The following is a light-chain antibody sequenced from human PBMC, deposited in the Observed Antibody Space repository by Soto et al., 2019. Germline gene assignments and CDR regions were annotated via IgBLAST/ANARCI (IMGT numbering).Light chain of an antibody. CDR3: QQANSFPPPLT. J-gene: IGKJ4*01. Sequence: DIQMTQSPSSVSASVGDRVTITCRASQGIRTWLAWYQQKPGKAPNLLIYAASSLQSGVPSRFSGSGSGTDFTLTISSLQPEDFATYYCQQANSFPPPLTFGGGTKVEIK. CDR1: QGIRTW. CDR2: AAS. V-gene: IGKV1D-12*01.